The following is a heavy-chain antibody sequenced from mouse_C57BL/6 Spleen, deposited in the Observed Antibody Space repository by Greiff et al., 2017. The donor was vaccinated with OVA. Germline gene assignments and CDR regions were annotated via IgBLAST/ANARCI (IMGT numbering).Heavy chain of an antibody. CDR2: ISSGSSTI. J-gene: IGHJ4*01. V-gene: IGHV5-17*01. CDR1: GFTFSDYG. CDR3: ARRVQYYAMDY. Sequence: EVKLVESGGGLVKPGGSLKLSCAASGFTFSDYGMHWVRQAPEKGLEWVAYISSGSSTIYYADTVKGRFTISRDNAKNTLFLQMTSLRSEDTAMYYCARRVQYYAMDYWGQGTSVTVSS.